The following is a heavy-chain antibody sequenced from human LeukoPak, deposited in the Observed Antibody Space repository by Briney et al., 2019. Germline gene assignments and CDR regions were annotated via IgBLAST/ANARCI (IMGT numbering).Heavy chain of an antibody. CDR1: GFTSSSYE. CDR3: ARDASRTGTT. CDR2: TSSSGSTI. Sequence: GGSLRLSCAASGFTSSSYEMNWVRQAPGKGLEWVSYTSSSGSTIYYADSVKGRFTISRDNAKNSVYLQMNSLRGEDTAVYYCARDASRTGTTWGQGTLVTVSS. J-gene: IGHJ5*02. D-gene: IGHD1-1*01. V-gene: IGHV3-48*03.